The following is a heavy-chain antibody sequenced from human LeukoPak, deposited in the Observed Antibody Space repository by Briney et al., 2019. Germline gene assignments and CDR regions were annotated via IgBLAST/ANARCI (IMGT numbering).Heavy chain of an antibody. D-gene: IGHD3-3*01. Sequence: PSETLSLTCTVSGGSIISTTYYWGWIRQPPGKGLEWIGSMFYSGSTYYNPSLKSRVTMSVDTSKNQFSLKLTSVTATDTAVYFCARHVQYHDFWSDQLAFDVWGQGTMVTVSS. V-gene: IGHV4-39*01. CDR2: MFYSGST. J-gene: IGHJ3*01. CDR1: GGSIISTTYY. CDR3: ARHVQYHDFWSDQLAFDV.